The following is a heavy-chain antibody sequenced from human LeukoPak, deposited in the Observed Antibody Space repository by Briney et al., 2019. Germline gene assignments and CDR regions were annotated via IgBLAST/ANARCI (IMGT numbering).Heavy chain of an antibody. V-gene: IGHV3-21*01. CDR1: GFTFSSYS. Sequence: GGSLRLSCAASGFTFSSYSMSWVRQAPGKGLEWVSSISSSSSYIYYADSVKGRFTISRDNAKNSLYLQMNSLRAEDTAVYYCARDNNVVTQEAPFDYWGQGTLVTVSS. CDR2: ISSSSSYI. J-gene: IGHJ4*02. CDR3: ARDNNVVTQEAPFDY. D-gene: IGHD2-21*01.